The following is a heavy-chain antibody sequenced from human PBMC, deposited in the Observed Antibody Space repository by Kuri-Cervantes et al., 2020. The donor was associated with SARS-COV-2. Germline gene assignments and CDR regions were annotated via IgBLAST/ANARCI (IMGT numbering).Heavy chain of an antibody. V-gene: IGHV1-18*01. Sequence: ASVKVSCKSSGYTFTNYAISWVRQAPGQGLEWMGWISAYNGYTNYAQKFQGRVTMTTDTSTNTAYMELRSLRSDDTAVYYCAREGEYQLLYSSGIYYYGMDVWGQGTTVTVSS. D-gene: IGHD2-2*02. CDR3: AREGEYQLLYSSGIYYYGMDV. J-gene: IGHJ6*02. CDR2: ISAYNGYT. CDR1: GYTFTNYA.